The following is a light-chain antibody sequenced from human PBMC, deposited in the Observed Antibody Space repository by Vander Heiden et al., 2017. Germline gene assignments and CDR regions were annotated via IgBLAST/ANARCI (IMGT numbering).Light chain of an antibody. Sequence: QAVLTQPPSLSGTPGQTLTISCSGSSSNIGTNTVNWYQQLPGTAPKLLIYSNNERPSGVPDRFSGSKSGTSASLAISGLQSEDETAYYCAAWDDSLNGPVFGGGTKLTVL. CDR3: AAWDDSLNGPV. CDR2: SNN. J-gene: IGLJ2*01. V-gene: IGLV1-44*01. CDR1: SSNIGTNT.